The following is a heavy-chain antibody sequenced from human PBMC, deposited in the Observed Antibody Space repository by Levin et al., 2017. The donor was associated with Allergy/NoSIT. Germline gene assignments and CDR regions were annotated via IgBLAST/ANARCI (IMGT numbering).Heavy chain of an antibody. J-gene: IGHJ4*02. CDR3: AKDGVVATATPHYFNY. CDR2: ISDSGDRT. CDR1: GFTFSNHA. Sequence: GGSLRLSCAASGFTFSNHAMSWVRQAPGKGLEWVSGISDSGDRTNYADSVKGRFTISRDNSKNTLYLEMNSLRAEDTAVYYCAKDGVVATATPHYFNYWGQGTLVTVSS. D-gene: IGHD2-15*01. V-gene: IGHV3-23*01.